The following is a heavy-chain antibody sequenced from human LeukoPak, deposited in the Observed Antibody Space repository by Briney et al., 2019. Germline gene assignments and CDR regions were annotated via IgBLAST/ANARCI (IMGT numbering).Heavy chain of an antibody. V-gene: IGHV3-23*01. Sequence: GGSLRLSCAASGFTFSSYAMSWVRQAPGKGLEWVSAISGSGGSTYYADSVKGRFTISRDNSKNTLYLQMNSLRAEDTAVYYCAKVGTAGGWLQSMGYYMDVWGKGTTVTVSS. CDR3: AKVGTAGGWLQSMGYYMDV. CDR2: ISGSGGST. CDR1: GFTFSSYA. D-gene: IGHD5-24*01. J-gene: IGHJ6*03.